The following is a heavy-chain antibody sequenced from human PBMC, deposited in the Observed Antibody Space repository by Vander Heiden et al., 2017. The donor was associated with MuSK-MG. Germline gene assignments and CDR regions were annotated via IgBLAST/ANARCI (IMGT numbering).Heavy chain of an antibody. CDR1: GFTFSSYS. CDR2: ISSSSSYI. Sequence: EVQLVESGGGLVKPGGSLRLSCAASGFTFSSYSMHWVRPAAGKRLVWVLSISSSSSYIYYADSVKGRFTISRDNAKNSLYLQMNSLRAEDTAVYYCARGPSVSPLDYWGQGTLVTVSS. V-gene: IGHV3-21*01. J-gene: IGHJ4*02. CDR3: ARGPSVSPLDY.